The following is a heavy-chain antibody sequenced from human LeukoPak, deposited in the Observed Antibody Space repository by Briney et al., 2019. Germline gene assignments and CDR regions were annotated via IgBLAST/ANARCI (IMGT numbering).Heavy chain of an antibody. CDR3: ARDRYGSGSLYYYYYYMDV. CDR1: GGSISSYY. V-gene: IGHV4-59*12. D-gene: IGHD3-10*01. J-gene: IGHJ6*03. Sequence: PSETLSLTCTVSGGSISSYYWSWIRQPPGKGLEWIGYIYYSGSTNYNPSLKSRVTISVDTSKNQFSLKLTSVTAADTAVYYCARDRYGSGSLYYYYYYMDVWGKGTTVTVSS. CDR2: IYYSGST.